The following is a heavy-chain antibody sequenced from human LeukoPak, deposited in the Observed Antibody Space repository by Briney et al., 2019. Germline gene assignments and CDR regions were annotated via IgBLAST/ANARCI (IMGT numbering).Heavy chain of an antibody. V-gene: IGHV4-61*05. CDR3: ARGALILDYYYYGMDV. J-gene: IGHJ6*02. D-gene: IGHD3-16*01. CDR2: IYYSGST. CDR1: GGSISSSSYY. Sequence: PSETLSLTCTVSGGSISSSSYYWGWIRQPPGKGLEWIGYIYYSGSTNYNPSLKSRVTISVDTSKNQFSLKLSSVTAADTAVYYCARGALILDYYYYGMDVWGQGTTVTVSS.